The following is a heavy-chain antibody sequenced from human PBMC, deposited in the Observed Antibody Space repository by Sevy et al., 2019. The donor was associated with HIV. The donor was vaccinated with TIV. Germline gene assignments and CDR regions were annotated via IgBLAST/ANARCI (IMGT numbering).Heavy chain of an antibody. Sequence: SETLSLTCTVSGGSISSYYWSWIRQPPGKGLEWIGSIYYSGSTNYNPSLKSRVTISVDTSKNQFSLKLSSVTAADTAVYYCASAPLAVAGTFSYFDYWGQGTLVTVSS. J-gene: IGHJ4*02. D-gene: IGHD6-19*01. CDR3: ASAPLAVAGTFSYFDY. CDR1: GGSISSYY. V-gene: IGHV4-59*12. CDR2: IYYSGST.